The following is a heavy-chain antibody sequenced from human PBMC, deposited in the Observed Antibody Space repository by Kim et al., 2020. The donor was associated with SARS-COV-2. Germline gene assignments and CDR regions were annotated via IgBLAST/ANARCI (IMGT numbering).Heavy chain of an antibody. V-gene: IGHV1-24*01. CDR2: FDPEDGET. CDR3: ATLLSLEPRYKWFDP. D-gene: IGHD1-20*01. J-gene: IGHJ5*02. CDR1: GYTLTELS. Sequence: ASVKVSCKVSGYTLTELSMHWVRQAPGKGLEWMGGFDPEDGETIYAQKFQGRVTMTEDTSTDTAYMELSSLRSEDTAVYYCATLLSLEPRYKWFDPWGQGTLVTFSS.